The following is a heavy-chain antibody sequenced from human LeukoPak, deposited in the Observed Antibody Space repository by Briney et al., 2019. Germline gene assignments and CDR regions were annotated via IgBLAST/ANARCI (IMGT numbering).Heavy chain of an antibody. D-gene: IGHD3-22*01. CDR3: AKEHYYDSSGSDFDY. Sequence: GGSLRLSCAASGFTFDDYAMHWVRQAPGKGLEWVSLISGDGGSTYYADSVKGRFTISRDNSKNSLYLQMNSLRTEDTALYYCAKEHYYDSSGSDFDYWGQGTLVTVSS. CDR2: ISGDGGST. CDR1: GFTFDDYA. J-gene: IGHJ4*02. V-gene: IGHV3-43*02.